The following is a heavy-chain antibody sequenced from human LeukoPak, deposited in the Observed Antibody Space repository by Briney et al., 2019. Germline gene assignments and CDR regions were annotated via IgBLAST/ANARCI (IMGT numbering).Heavy chain of an antibody. CDR1: GGTFSSYA. J-gene: IGHJ4*02. CDR3: AREGDSSSWYLGY. CDR2: IIPIFGTA. Sequence: ASVKVSCKASGGTFSSYAISWVRQAPGQGLEWMGGIIPIFGTANYAQKFQGRVTITAGESTSTAYMELSSLRSEDTAVYYCAREGDSSSWYLGYWGQGTLVTVSS. V-gene: IGHV1-69*13. D-gene: IGHD6-13*01.